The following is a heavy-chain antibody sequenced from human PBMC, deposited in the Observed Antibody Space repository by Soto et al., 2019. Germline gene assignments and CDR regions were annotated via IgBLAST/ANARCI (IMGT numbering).Heavy chain of an antibody. Sequence: PSETLSLTCTVSGGSISRSSFYWGWIRQPPGKGLEWIGTMYYSGSTYYNPALKSRVTISVDTSKNQFSLKLSSVTAADTAVYYCARWGLYSYGSNFDSWGQGTLVTVSS. J-gene: IGHJ4*02. CDR1: GGSISRSSFY. CDR3: ARWGLYSYGSNFDS. D-gene: IGHD5-18*01. V-gene: IGHV4-39*01. CDR2: MYYSGST.